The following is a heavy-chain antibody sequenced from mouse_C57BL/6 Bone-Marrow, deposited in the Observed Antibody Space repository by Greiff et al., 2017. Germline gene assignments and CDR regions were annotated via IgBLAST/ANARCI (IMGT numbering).Heavy chain of an antibody. J-gene: IGHJ1*03. CDR3: ARCPCDPYYWYFDV. V-gene: IGHV3-8*01. Sequence: EVQLQQSGPGLAKPSQTLSLTCSATGYSITSAYWNWIRKFPGNKLEYMGYISYSGSTYYNPSLKSRISITRDTSKNKYYLQLNSVTTEDTATYYCARCPCDPYYWYFDVWGTGTTVTVSS. CDR2: ISYSGST. D-gene: IGHD2-13*01. CDR1: GYSITSAY.